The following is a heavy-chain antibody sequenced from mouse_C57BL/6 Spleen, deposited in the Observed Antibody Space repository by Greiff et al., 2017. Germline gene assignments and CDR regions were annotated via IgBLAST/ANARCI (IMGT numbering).Heavy chain of an antibody. Sequence: EVQLQQSGPELVKPGASVKISCKASGYTFTDYYMNWVKQSHGKRLEWIGDINPNNGGTSYNQKFKGKATLTADKSSSTAYMELRSLTSEDSAVYSCERRDGDDEGDFDYWGQGTTLTVSS. CDR1: GYTFTDYY. CDR2: INPNNGGT. J-gene: IGHJ2*01. CDR3: ERRDGDDEGDFDY. V-gene: IGHV1-26*01. D-gene: IGHD2-2*01.